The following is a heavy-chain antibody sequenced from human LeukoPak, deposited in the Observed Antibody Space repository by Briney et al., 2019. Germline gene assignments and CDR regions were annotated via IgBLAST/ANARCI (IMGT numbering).Heavy chain of an antibody. Sequence: PGGSLRLSCAASGFTFSSYSMNWVRQAPGKGLEWVSSISSSSSYIYYADSVKGRFTISRDNAKNSLYLQMNSLRAEDTAVYYCARDYGYDSSGYFVSAFDIWGQGTMVTVSS. CDR1: GFTFSSYS. CDR3: ARDYGYDSSGYFVSAFDI. CDR2: ISSSSSYI. V-gene: IGHV3-21*01. J-gene: IGHJ3*02. D-gene: IGHD3-22*01.